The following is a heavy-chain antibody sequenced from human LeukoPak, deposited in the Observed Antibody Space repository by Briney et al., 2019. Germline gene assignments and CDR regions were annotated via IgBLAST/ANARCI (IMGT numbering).Heavy chain of an antibody. CDR1: GFTFSSYS. CDR2: ISSSSSYI. J-gene: IGHJ6*02. V-gene: IGHV3-21*01. D-gene: IGHD3-3*01. CDR3: ARVSAVSNYDFWSGYYSSSYYYGMDV. Sequence: AGGSLRLSCAASGFTFSSYSMNWVRQAPGKGLEWVSSISSSSSYIYYADSVKGRFTIFRDNAKNSLYLQMTSLRAEDTAVYYCARVSAVSNYDFWSGYYSSSYYYGMDVWGQWTTVTVSS.